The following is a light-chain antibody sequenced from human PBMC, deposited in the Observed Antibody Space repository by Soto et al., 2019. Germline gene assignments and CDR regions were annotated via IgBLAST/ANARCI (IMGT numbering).Light chain of an antibody. V-gene: IGKV1-39*01. CDR2: AAS. CDR1: QSISSY. CDR3: QQSYSTPIT. Sequence: IQITQSPSSLSSSVGDRFTITCLASQSISSYLNWYQQKPGKAPKLLIYAASSLQSGVPSRFSGSGSGTDFTLTISSLQPEDFATYYCQQSYSTPITFGQGTRLEIK. J-gene: IGKJ5*01.